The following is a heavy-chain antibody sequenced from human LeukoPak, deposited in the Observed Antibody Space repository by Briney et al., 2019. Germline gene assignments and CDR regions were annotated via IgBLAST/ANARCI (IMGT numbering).Heavy chain of an antibody. D-gene: IGHD6-13*01. CDR1: GFTFSSYW. CDR3: ARAPSSSWDYYYYYMDV. Sequence: GGSLRLSCAASGFTFSSYWMSWVRQAPGKGLEWVANIKQDGSEKYYVDSAKGRFTISRDNAKNSLYLQMNSLRAEDTAVYYCARAPSSSWDYYYYYMDVWGKGTTVTISS. CDR2: IKQDGSEK. V-gene: IGHV3-7*01. J-gene: IGHJ6*03.